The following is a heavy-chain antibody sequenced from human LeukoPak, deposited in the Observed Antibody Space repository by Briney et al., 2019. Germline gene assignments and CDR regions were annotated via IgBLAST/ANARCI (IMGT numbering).Heavy chain of an antibody. CDR1: GFTVKNNY. J-gene: IGHJ4*02. V-gene: IGHV3-53*01. CDR3: ARGISPGGWVFSGYFFDY. D-gene: IGHD3-10*02. Sequence: GGSLRLSCAASGFTVKNNYMIWFRQAPGKGLEWVSVINSGGTTDYADDLKDRAIISRDNFKNTLHLQLNSLRAEDTAVYFCARGISPGGWVFSGYFFDYWGQGALVTVSS. CDR2: INSGGTT.